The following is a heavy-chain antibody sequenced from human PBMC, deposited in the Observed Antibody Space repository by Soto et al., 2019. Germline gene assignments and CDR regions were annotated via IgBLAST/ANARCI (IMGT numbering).Heavy chain of an antibody. CDR3: ARGEDAFFYYGLDV. CDR1: GGSITSSY. CDR2: IYDTGISGYTPST. V-gene: IGHV4-59*01. J-gene: IGHJ6*02. Sequence: SETLSLTCTVSGGSITSSYWSWIRRPPGKGLEWIAYIYDTGISGYTPSTSYNPSLNSRVTMSVDTSKSQFSLKLTSVTAADTAVYYCARGEDAFFYYGLDVWGQGITGTVSS.